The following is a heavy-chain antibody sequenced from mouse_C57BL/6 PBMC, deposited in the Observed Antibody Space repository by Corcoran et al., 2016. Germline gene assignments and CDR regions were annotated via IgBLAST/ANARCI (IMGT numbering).Heavy chain of an antibody. CDR3: ARWADFITTVVAPFDY. V-gene: IGHV1-81*01. J-gene: IGHJ2*01. CDR2: IYPRSGNT. D-gene: IGHD1-1*01. Sequence: QVQLQQSGAELARPGASVKLSCKASGYTFTSYGISWVKQRTGQGLEWIGEIYPRSGNTYYNEKFKDKATLTADKSSSTAYMELRSLTSEDSAVYFCARWADFITTVVAPFDYWGQGTTLTVSS. CDR1: GYTFTSYG.